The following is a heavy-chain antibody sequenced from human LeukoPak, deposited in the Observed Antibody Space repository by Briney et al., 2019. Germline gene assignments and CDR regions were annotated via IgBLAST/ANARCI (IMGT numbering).Heavy chain of an antibody. CDR3: AKRTSSSGWTFDY. V-gene: IGHV3-23*01. CDR2: ISDGGVRT. D-gene: IGHD6-19*01. CDR1: GFIFSDYA. J-gene: IGHJ4*02. Sequence: PGGSLRLSCVASGFIFSDYAMGWVRQAPGKRLEWVSGISDGGVRTYYADSVKGRFTISRDNSKNTLYLQMNSLRAEDTAVYYCAKRTSSSGWTFDYWGQGTLVTVSS.